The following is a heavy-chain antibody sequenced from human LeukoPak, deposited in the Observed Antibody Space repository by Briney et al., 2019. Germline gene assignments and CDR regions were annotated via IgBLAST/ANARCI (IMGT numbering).Heavy chain of an antibody. J-gene: IGHJ3*02. CDR3: ARANGGKKASAFDI. V-gene: IGHV4-39*07. CDR1: GGSISSSSYY. CDR2: IYYSGST. D-gene: IGHD4-23*01. Sequence: SETLSLTCTVSGGSISSSSYYWGWIRQPPGKGLEWIGSIYYSGSTYYNPSLKSRVTISVDTSKNQFSLKLSSVTAADTAVYYCARANGGKKASAFDIWGQGTMVTVSS.